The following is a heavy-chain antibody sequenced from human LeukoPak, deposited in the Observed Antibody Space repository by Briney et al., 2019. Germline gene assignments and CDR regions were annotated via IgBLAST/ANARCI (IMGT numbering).Heavy chain of an antibody. CDR1: GYTFTSYY. D-gene: IGHD6-13*01. Sequence: ASVKVSCKASGYTFTSYYMHWVRQAPGQRLEWMGIINPSGGSTSYAQKFQGRVTMTRDTSTSTVYMELSSLRSEDTAVYYCARTIAAAGSLVWFDPWGQGTLVTVSS. V-gene: IGHV1-46*01. J-gene: IGHJ5*02. CDR2: INPSGGST. CDR3: ARTIAAAGSLVWFDP.